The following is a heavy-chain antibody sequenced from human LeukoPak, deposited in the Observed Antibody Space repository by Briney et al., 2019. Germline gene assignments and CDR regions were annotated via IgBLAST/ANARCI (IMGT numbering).Heavy chain of an antibody. D-gene: IGHD3-22*01. J-gene: IGHJ4*02. V-gene: IGHV4-59*12. CDR2: IYFTGST. CDR3: ARDLVDSGGYYFDY. Sequence: SETLSLTCTVSGASITSSYWSWIRQPPGKGLEWIAYIYFTGSTNYNPSLKSRVTISVDKSKNQFSLKLSSVTAADTAIYYCARDLVDSGGYYFDYWGQGTLVTVSS. CDR1: GASITSSY.